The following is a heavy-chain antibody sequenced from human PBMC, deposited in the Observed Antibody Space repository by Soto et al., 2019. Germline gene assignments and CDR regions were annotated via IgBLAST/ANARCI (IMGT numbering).Heavy chain of an antibody. CDR3: ARGFLEWLSHPYYGMDV. CDR2: IYDSGST. V-gene: IGHV4-31*03. J-gene: IGHJ6*02. CDR1: GGSISSGGYY. D-gene: IGHD3-3*01. Sequence: QVQLQESGPGLVKPSQTRSLTCTVSGGSISSGGYYWSWIRQHPGKGLEWIGDIYDSGSTYYNPSLESRVTISVDASKNQFSLKLSTVTAADTAGYYCARGFLEWLSHPYYGMDVWGQGTTVTVSS.